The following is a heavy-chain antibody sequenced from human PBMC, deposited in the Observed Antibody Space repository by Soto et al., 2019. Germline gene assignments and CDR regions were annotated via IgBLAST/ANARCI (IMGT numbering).Heavy chain of an antibody. CDR1: EFTFRNYW. CDR2: ISPDGRTT. D-gene: IGHD3-16*01. V-gene: IGHV3-7*03. J-gene: IGHJ4*02. Sequence: GGSLRLSCVTSEFTFRNYWLNWVRQVPGKGLEWVANISPDGRTTNYVDSVKGRFIISIDNVRNSVSLQMNSLRVEDTAVYFCFGGNGGPQWGQGTPVTVSS. CDR3: FGGNGGPQ.